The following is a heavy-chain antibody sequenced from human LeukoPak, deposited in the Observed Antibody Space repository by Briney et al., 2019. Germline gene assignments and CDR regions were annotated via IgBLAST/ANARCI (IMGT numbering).Heavy chain of an antibody. J-gene: IGHJ4*02. CDR2: ISSTSGTK. V-gene: IGHV3-48*04. Sequence: GGSLRLSCAASGFTFSSYAMSWVRQAPGKGLEWVSYISSTSGTKYYADSVKGRITISRDNAKNSLYLQMNSLRAEDTAVYYCASSIVADGTSPFDYWGQGTLVTVPS. CDR1: GFTFSSYA. D-gene: IGHD6-13*01. CDR3: ASSIVADGTSPFDY.